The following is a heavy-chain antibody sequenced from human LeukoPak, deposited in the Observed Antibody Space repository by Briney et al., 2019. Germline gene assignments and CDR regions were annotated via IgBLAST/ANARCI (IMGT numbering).Heavy chain of an antibody. J-gene: IGHJ4*02. Sequence: GESLKISCRGSGYSFNTYWIGWVRRMPGKGLEWMGIIYPGDSDTRYSPSFQGQVTMSADKSINTAYLQWSSLRASDTAMYYCARRQGCSSTSCPPDYWGQGTLVTVPS. D-gene: IGHD2-2*01. V-gene: IGHV5-51*01. CDR1: GYSFNTYW. CDR2: IYPGDSDT. CDR3: ARRQGCSSTSCPPDY.